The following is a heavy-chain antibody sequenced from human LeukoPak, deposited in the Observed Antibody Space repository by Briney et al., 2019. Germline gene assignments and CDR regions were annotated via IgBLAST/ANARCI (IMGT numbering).Heavy chain of an antibody. Sequence: GEFLKISCKGSGYSFTSHWIGWVRQMPGKGLEWMGIIYPGDSDTRYSPSFQGQVTISADKSINTAYLQWSSLKASDTAMYYCARQEYCSGGSCYTWFDPWGQGTLVTVSS. D-gene: IGHD2-15*01. CDR2: IYPGDSDT. CDR1: GYSFTSHW. V-gene: IGHV5-51*01. CDR3: ARQEYCSGGSCYTWFDP. J-gene: IGHJ5*02.